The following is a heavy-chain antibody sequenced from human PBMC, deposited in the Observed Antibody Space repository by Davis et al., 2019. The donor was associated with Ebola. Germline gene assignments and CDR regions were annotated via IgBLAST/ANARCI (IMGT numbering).Heavy chain of an antibody. CDR3: TRVYCTGGVCYYYYGMDV. J-gene: IGHJ6*02. CDR2: IRSKAYGGTT. D-gene: IGHD2-8*02. CDR1: GFTFGDYA. V-gene: IGHV3-49*03. Sequence: PGGSLRLSCTASGFTFGDYAMSWFRQAPGKGLEWVGFIRSKAYGGTTEYAASVKGRFTISRDDSKSIAYLQMNSLKTEDTAVYYCTRVYCTGGVCYYYYGMDVWGQGTTVTVSS.